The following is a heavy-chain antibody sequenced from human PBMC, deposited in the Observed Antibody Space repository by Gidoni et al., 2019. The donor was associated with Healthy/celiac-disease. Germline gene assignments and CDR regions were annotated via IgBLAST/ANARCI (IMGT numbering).Heavy chain of an antibody. J-gene: IGHJ6*02. CDR3: EREDHWGSYRDLVTVGYYGMDV. Sequence: QVQLVESGGGLVKPGGSLRLSCAASGFTFSDYYMSWIRQAPGKGLEWVSYISSSRSYTNYADSVKGRFTISRDNAKNSLYLQMNSLRAEDTAVYYCEREDHWGSYRDLVTVGYYGMDVWGQGTTVTVSS. CDR2: ISSSRSYT. CDR1: GFTFSDYY. V-gene: IGHV3-11*05. D-gene: IGHD3-16*02.